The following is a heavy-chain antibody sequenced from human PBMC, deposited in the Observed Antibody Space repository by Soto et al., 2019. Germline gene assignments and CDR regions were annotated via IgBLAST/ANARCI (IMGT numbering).Heavy chain of an antibody. CDR1: GFTFSSYA. Sequence: LRLSCAASGFTFSSYAMHWVRQAPGKGLEWVAVISYDGSNKYYADSVKGRFTISRDNSKNTLYLQMNSLRAEDTAVYYCARDSYDGYAFDIWGQGTMVTVSS. CDR2: ISYDGSNK. D-gene: IGHD5-12*01. CDR3: ARDSYDGYAFDI. V-gene: IGHV3-30-3*01. J-gene: IGHJ3*02.